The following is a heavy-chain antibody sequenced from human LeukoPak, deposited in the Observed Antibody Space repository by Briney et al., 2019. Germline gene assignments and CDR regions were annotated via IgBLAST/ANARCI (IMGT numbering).Heavy chain of an antibody. V-gene: IGHV3-21*01. CDR2: ISSSSSYI. Sequence: GGSLRLSCTASGFTTHYWLNWVRQAPGKGLEWVSSISSSSSYIYYADSVKGRFTISRDNAKNSLYLQMNSLRAEDTAVYYCARDIAADHYYFDYWGQGNLVTVSS. CDR1: GFTTHYW. J-gene: IGHJ4*02. D-gene: IGHD6-13*01. CDR3: ARDIAADHYYFDY.